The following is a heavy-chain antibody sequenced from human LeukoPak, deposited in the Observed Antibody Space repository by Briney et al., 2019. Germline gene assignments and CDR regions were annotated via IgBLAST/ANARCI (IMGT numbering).Heavy chain of an antibody. CDR2: IYQSGNT. J-gene: IGHJ4*02. CDR3: ARRTTVAPEYHFGS. D-gene: IGHD1-1*01. V-gene: IGHV4-59*08. CDR1: GGSISGYY. Sequence: PSETLSLTCTVSGGSISGYYWTWIRQPPGKGLEWIGYIYQSGNTNYNPSLKSRVTIPLDMSKNQFSLKLTSVTAADTAVYYCARRTTVAPEYHFGSWGQGILVTVSS.